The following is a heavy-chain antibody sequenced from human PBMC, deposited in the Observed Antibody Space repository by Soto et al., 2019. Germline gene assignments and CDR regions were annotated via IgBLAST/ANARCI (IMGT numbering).Heavy chain of an antibody. Sequence: SGPTLVNPTQTLTLTCSFSGFSLSTSGMCVSWIRQPPGKALEWLARIDWDDDEYYSTSLKTRLTISKDTSKNQVVLTMTNMEPVDTAVYYCSRPRAESSNNWFDPWGQGAQVTVSS. D-gene: IGHD6-13*01. J-gene: IGHJ5*02. CDR1: GFSLSTSGMC. CDR2: IDWDDDE. V-gene: IGHV2-70*02. CDR3: SRPRAESSNNWFDP.